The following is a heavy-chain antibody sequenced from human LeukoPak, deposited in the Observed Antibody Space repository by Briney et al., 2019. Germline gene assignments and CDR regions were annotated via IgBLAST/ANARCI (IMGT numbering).Heavy chain of an antibody. CDR2: INPNSGGT. CDR3: AREKLWSSDY. CDR1: GYTFTGYY. D-gene: IGHD5-18*01. Sequence: ASVKVSCKASGYTFTGYYMHWVRQAPGQGLEWMGWINPNSGGTNYAQKFQGRVTMTRDTSTSTVYMELSSLRSEDTAVYYCAREKLWSSDYWGQGTLVTVSS. J-gene: IGHJ4*02. V-gene: IGHV1-2*02.